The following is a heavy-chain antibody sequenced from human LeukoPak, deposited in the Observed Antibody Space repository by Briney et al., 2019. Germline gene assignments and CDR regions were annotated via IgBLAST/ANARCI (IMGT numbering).Heavy chain of an antibody. D-gene: IGHD3-3*02. CDR2: ISWNSGRI. J-gene: IGHJ6*03. CDR1: GFTFDDYA. Sequence: GRSLRLSCAASGFTFDDYAMHWVRQAPGEGLEWVSGISWNSGRIGYADSVKDRFTLSRDNAKNSLYLQMNSLSADDMALYYCAKAFRRDYYYMDVWGKGTTVTVSS. V-gene: IGHV3-9*03. CDR3: AKAFRRDYYYMDV.